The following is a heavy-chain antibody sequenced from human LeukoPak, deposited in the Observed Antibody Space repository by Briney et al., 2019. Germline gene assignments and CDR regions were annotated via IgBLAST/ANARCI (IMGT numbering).Heavy chain of an antibody. CDR3: AKGKWELRSGVY. V-gene: IGHV3-30*02. D-gene: IGHD1-26*01. Sequence: PGGSLRLSCAASGFTFSSYGMHWVRQAPGKGLEWVAFIRYDGSNKYYADSVKGRFTISRDNSENTLYLQMNSLRAEDTAVYYCAKGKWELRSGVYWGQGTLVTVSS. J-gene: IGHJ4*02. CDR1: GFTFSSYG. CDR2: IRYDGSNK.